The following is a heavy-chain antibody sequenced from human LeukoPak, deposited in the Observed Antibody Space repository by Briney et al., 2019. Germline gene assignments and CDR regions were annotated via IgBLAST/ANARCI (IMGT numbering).Heavy chain of an antibody. CDR1: GGTFSSYA. J-gene: IGHJ4*02. CDR3: ASTTYYYGSGSYFRPFDY. D-gene: IGHD3-10*01. V-gene: IGHV1-69*13. CDR2: IVPIFGTA. Sequence: SVKVSCKASGGTFSSYAISWVRQAPGQGLEWMGGIVPIFGTANYAQKFQGRVTITADESTSTAYMELSSLRSEDTAVYYCASTTYYYGSGSYFRPFDYWGQGTLVTVSS.